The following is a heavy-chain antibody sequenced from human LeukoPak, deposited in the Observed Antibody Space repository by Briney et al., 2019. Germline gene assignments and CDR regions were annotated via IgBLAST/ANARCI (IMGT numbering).Heavy chain of an antibody. V-gene: IGHV1-18*01. CDR1: GYTFTSYG. J-gene: IGHJ4*02. CDR3: ARGRGISWFGELFAGYFDY. CDR2: ISAYNGNT. D-gene: IGHD3-10*01. Sequence: ASVTVSCKASGYTFTSYGISWVRQAPGQGLEWMGWISAYNGNTNYAQKLQGRVTMTTDTSTSTVYMELRSLISDDTAVYYCARGRGISWFGELFAGYFDYWGQGTLVTVSS.